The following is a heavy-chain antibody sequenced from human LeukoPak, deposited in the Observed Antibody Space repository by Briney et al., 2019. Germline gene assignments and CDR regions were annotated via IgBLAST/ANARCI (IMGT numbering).Heavy chain of an antibody. CDR1: GFTFSSYG. V-gene: IGHV3-30*18. J-gene: IGHJ4*02. CDR2: ISYDGSNK. Sequence: GRSLRLSCAASGFTFSSYGMHWVRQAPGKGLEWVAVISYDGSNKYYADSVKGRFTISRDNSKNTLYLQMNSLRAEDTAVYYCAKGGGYCSGGSCYSVYWGQGTLATVSS. D-gene: IGHD2-15*01. CDR3: AKGGGYCSGGSCYSVY.